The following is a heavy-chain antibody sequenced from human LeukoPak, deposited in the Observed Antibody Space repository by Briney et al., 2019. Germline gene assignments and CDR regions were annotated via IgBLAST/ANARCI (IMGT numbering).Heavy chain of an antibody. CDR2: ISGSGGST. CDR1: GFPFSGYY. Sequence: GGSLRLSCAASGFPFSGYYMSWVRQAPGKGLEWVSAISGSGGSTYYADSVKGRFTISRDNSKNTLYLQMNSLRAEDTAVYYCAKEGCSSTSCYFDYYYYGMDVWGQGTTVTVSS. D-gene: IGHD2-2*01. J-gene: IGHJ6*02. CDR3: AKEGCSSTSCYFDYYYYGMDV. V-gene: IGHV3-23*01.